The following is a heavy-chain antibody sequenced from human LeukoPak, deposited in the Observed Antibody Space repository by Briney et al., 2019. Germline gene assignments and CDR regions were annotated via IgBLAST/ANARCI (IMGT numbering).Heavy chain of an antibody. V-gene: IGHV3-21*01. CDR3: ARGDPFIVVVVAAEY. CDR2: ISSSSSYI. CDR1: GFTFSSYS. J-gene: IGHJ4*02. Sequence: GGSLRLSCAASGFTFSSYSMNWVRQAPGKGLEWVSSISSSSSYIYYADSVKGRFTISRDNAKNSLYLQMNSLRAEDTAVYYCARGDPFIVVVVAAEYWGQGTLVTVSS. D-gene: IGHD2-15*01.